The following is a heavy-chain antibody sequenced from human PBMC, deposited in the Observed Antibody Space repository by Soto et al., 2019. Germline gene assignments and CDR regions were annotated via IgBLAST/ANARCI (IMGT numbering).Heavy chain of an antibody. D-gene: IGHD3-10*01. CDR2: ISSTGTYI. Sequence: GSLRLSCAASGFTFSSYSMNWVRQAPGKGLEWVSSISSTGTYIYYADSVKGRFTISRDNAKNTLYLQVNSLRAEDTAVYYCARRHYYGSGSAAVAAGFDYWGQGTLVTVSS. J-gene: IGHJ4*02. V-gene: IGHV3-21*01. CDR1: GFTFSSYS. CDR3: ARRHYYGSGSAAVAAGFDY.